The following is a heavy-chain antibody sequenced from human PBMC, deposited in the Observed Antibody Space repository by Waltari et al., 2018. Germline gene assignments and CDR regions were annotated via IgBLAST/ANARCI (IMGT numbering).Heavy chain of an antibody. J-gene: IGHJ4*01. CDR3: ARYGEVPASYFFDY. CDR1: GESFLGSF. V-gene: IGHV4-34*01. CDR2: IHYSGST. Sequence: QVQLHQWGAGQLKPSETLSLTCAVSGESFLGSFWSWIRRSPGKGLERLGSIHYSGSTNYNPTLESRLSLSVDTTKKRFSLSLTSVTAADAALYFCARYGEVPASYFFDYWGQGTLVTVSS. D-gene: IGHD2-21*01.